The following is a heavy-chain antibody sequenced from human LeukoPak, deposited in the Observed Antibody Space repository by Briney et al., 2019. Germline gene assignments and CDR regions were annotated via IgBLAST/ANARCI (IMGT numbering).Heavy chain of an antibody. J-gene: IGHJ4*02. D-gene: IGHD1-1*01. CDR3: ARDGSTQFDY. CDR2: IYTSGIT. CDR1: GGSISSYY. V-gene: IGHV4-4*07. Sequence: PSETLSLTCTVSGGSISSYYWSWIRQPAGKGLEWIGRIYTSGITNYNPSLKSRVTISVDTYKNQFSLKLSSVTAADTAVYYCARDGSTQFDYWGQGTLVTVSS.